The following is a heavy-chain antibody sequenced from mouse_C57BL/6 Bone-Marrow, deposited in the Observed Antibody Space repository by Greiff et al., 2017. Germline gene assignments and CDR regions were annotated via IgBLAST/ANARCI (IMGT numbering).Heavy chain of an antibody. Sequence: VNVVESGAELAKPGASVKLSCKASGYTFTSYWMHWVQQRPGQGLEWIGYINPSSGYTKYNQKFKDKATLTADKSSSTAYMQLSSLTYEDSAVYYCARSYYYGSRYFDVWGTGTTVTVSS. V-gene: IGHV1-7*01. D-gene: IGHD1-1*01. J-gene: IGHJ1*03. CDR2: INPSSGYT. CDR3: ARSYYYGSRYFDV. CDR1: GYTFTSYW.